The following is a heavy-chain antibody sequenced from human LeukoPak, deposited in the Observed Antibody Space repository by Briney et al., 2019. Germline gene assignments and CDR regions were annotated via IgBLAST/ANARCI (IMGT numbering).Heavy chain of an antibody. CDR2: IYYSGST. D-gene: IGHD3-10*01. CDR1: GYSISSGYY. CDR3: ARDTMVTLNWFDP. J-gene: IGHJ5*02. Sequence: SETLSLTCTVSGYSISSGYYWGWIRQPPGKGLEWIGSIYYSGSTYYNPSLKSRVTVSVDTSKNQFSLKLSSVTAADTAVYYCARDTMVTLNWFDPWGQGTLVTVSS. V-gene: IGHV4-38-2*02.